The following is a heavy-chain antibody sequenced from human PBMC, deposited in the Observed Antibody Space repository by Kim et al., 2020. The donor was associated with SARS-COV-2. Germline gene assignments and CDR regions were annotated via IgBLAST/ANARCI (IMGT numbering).Heavy chain of an antibody. V-gene: IGHV3-15*01. CDR1: GFTFSNTW. CDR2: IKSKPDGGTT. D-gene: IGHD3-10*01. Sequence: GGSLRLSCVASGFTFSNTWMSWVRQVPGKGLEWVGRIKSKPDGGTTEYPAPVKGRFTISRDDSENMLYLQMNSLKTEDTALYYCLTGGHYFGPWGQGTLVTVSS. CDR3: LTGGHYFGP. J-gene: IGHJ5*02.